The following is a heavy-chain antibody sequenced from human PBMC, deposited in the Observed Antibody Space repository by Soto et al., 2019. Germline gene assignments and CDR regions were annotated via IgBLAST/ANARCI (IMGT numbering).Heavy chain of an antibody. V-gene: IGHV3-9*01. D-gene: IGHD3-9*01. CDR3: ARDSHDILTGYTHDAFDI. Sequence: GGSLRLSCAASGFTFDDYAMHWVRQAPGKGLEWVSGISWNSGSIGYADSVKGRFTISRDNSKNTLYLQMNSLRAEDTAVYYCARDSHDILTGYTHDAFDIWGQGTMVTVSS. CDR1: GFTFDDYA. CDR2: ISWNSGSI. J-gene: IGHJ3*02.